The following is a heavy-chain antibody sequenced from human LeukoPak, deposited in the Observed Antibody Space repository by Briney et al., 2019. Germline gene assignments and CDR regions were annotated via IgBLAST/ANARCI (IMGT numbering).Heavy chain of an antibody. D-gene: IGHD3-22*01. Sequence: GGSPRLSCAASGFTFSSYAMSWVRQAPGKGLEWVSAISGSGGSTYYVDSVKGRFTISRDNSKNTLYLQMNSLRAEDTAVYYCAKSSSSGPTPFDYWGQGTLVTVSS. CDR1: GFTFSSYA. J-gene: IGHJ4*02. CDR2: ISGSGGST. V-gene: IGHV3-23*01. CDR3: AKSSSSGPTPFDY.